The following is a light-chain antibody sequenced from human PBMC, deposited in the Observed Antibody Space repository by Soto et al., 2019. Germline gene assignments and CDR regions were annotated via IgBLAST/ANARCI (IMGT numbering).Light chain of an antibody. CDR1: QSVSSSY. Sequence: ETVLTQSPGTLSLSPGERATLSCRASQSVSSSYLAWYQQKPGQAPRLLIYGASSRATGIPDRFSGSGSGTDFPLTISRLEPEDFAVYYCHQYGSSPLTFGGGTKVEIK. CDR3: HQYGSSPLT. J-gene: IGKJ4*01. CDR2: GAS. V-gene: IGKV3-20*01.